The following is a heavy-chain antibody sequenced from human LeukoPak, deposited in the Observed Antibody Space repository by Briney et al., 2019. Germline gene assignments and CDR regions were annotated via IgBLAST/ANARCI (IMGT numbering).Heavy chain of an antibody. D-gene: IGHD3-22*01. CDR2: IWYDGSNK. Sequence: GGSLRLSCAASGFTFSSYGMHWVRQAPGKGLEWVAVIWYDGSNKYYADSVKGRFTISRDNAKNTLYLQMNSLRAEDTAVYYCARSSDSSGYFSYYYYGMDVWGQGTTVTVSS. V-gene: IGHV3-33*01. CDR1: GFTFSSYG. J-gene: IGHJ6*02. CDR3: ARSSDSSGYFSYYYYGMDV.